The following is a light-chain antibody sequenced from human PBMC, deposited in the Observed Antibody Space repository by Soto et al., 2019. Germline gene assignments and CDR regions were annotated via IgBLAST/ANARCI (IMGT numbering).Light chain of an antibody. V-gene: IGKV4-1*01. J-gene: IGKJ2*01. CDR1: ESGLYSSSNKNY. CDR2: WAS. Sequence: DIVMSQSPDSLAVSLGERATINCKSSESGLYSSSNKNYLTWYQQKPGQPPKLLIYWASSRESGVPDRFSGSGSGTDFTLTISSLQAEVVAVYYCHQYYSTPQTFGQGTKLEIK. CDR3: HQYYSTPQT.